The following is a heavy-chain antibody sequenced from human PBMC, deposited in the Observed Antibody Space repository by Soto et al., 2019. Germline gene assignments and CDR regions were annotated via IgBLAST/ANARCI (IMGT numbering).Heavy chain of an antibody. CDR1: GGSISSYY. D-gene: IGHD6-13*01. CDR3: ARGSGYSSSWYDEEGFDI. V-gene: IGHV4-59*01. CDR2: IYYSGST. J-gene: IGHJ3*02. Sequence: TSETLSLTCTVSGGSISSYYWSWIRQPPGKGLEWIGYIYYSGSTNYNPSLKSRVTISVDTSKNQFSLKLSSVTAADTAVYYCARGSGYSSSWYDEEGFDIWGQGTMVTVSS.